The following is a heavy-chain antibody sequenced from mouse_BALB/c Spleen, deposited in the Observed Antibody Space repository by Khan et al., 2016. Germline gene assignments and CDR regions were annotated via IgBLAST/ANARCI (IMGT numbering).Heavy chain of an antibody. CDR1: GFTFSSFG. J-gene: IGHJ3*01. CDR3: ARHYGNYERGWFAY. Sequence: EVELVESGGGLVQPGGSRKLSCAASGFTFSSFGMHWVRQAPEKGLEWVAYISSGSRAIYYDDTVKGRFTISRDNPKNTLFLQMTSLRSEDTAMYYCARHYGNYERGWFAYWGQGTLVTVSA. D-gene: IGHD2-1*01. CDR2: ISSGSRAI. V-gene: IGHV5-17*02.